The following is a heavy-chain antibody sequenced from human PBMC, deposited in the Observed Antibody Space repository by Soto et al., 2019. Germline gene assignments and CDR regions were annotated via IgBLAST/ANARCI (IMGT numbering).Heavy chain of an antibody. Sequence: GGSLRLSCAASGFTFSDYYMSWIRQAPGKGLEWVSYISSSSSYTNYADSVKGRFTISRDNAKNSLYLQMNSLRAEDTAVYYCARCQWEPYGGFDYWGQGTLVTVSS. J-gene: IGHJ4*02. V-gene: IGHV3-11*06. CDR2: ISSSSSYT. CDR1: GFTFSDYY. CDR3: ARCQWEPYGGFDY. D-gene: IGHD1-26*01.